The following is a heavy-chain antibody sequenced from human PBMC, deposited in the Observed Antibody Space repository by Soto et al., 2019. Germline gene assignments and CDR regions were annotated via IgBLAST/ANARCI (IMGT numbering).Heavy chain of an antibody. V-gene: IGHV3-23*01. CDR1: GFTFNIYT. J-gene: IGHJ4*02. Sequence: EIQLLESGGGLVQPGGSLRLSCAASGFTFNIYTMSWVRQAPGKGLEWVSGIGARGSDTYFPDSVKGRFTISRDNSMDMLYLQMNSLRADDTAVYFCAKGGTYHIGDFDSWGQGTLVTVSS. CDR3: AKGGTYHIGDFDS. CDR2: IGARGSDT. D-gene: IGHD5-12*01.